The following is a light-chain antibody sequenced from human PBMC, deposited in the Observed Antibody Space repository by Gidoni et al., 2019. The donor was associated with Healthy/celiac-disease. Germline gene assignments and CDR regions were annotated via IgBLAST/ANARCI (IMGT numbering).Light chain of an antibody. J-gene: IGKJ4*01. Sequence: EIVLTQSPATLSLSPGERATPSCRVSQSVSSYLAWYQQKPGQAPRLLIYDASNRATGIPARFSGSGSGTDFTLTISSLEPEDFAVYYCQRRSNWPLTCGGGTKVEIK. CDR3: QRRSNWPLT. CDR2: DAS. CDR1: QSVSSY. V-gene: IGKV3-11*01.